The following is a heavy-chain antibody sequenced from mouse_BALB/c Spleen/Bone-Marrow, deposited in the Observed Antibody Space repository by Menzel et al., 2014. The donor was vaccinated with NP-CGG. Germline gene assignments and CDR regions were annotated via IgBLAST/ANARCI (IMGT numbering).Heavy chain of an antibody. J-gene: IGHJ4*01. CDR2: INPGSGGT. Sequence: QVQLQQSGAELVRPGTSVKVSCKASGYAFTNYLIEWVKQRPGQGLEWIGVINPGSGGTNYNEKFRGKATLTADKSYSTAYMQLSSLTSDDSAVYFCARCLTGTSALDFWGQGTSVTVSS. D-gene: IGHD4-1*01. CDR1: GYAFTNYL. CDR3: ARCLTGTSALDF. V-gene: IGHV1-54*01.